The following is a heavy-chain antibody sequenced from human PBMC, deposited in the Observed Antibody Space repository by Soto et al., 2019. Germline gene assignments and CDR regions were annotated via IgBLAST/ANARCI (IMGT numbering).Heavy chain of an antibody. CDR2: ISASGRTT. V-gene: IGHV3-23*01. CDR1: GFTFSDYD. CDR3: ARDRRGVFDP. Sequence: EVQLLGSGGGLVQPGGSLRLSCAASGFTFSDYDMSWVRQAPGKGLEWVSAISASGRTTYYADSVKGRFTISRDSSKGTLYLQMNSLRVEDTALFYCARDRRGVFDPWGQGIPVTVSS. J-gene: IGHJ5*02.